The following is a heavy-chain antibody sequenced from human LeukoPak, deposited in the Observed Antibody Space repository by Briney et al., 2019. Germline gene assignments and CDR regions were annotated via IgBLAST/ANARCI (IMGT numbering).Heavy chain of an antibody. J-gene: IGHJ4*02. CDR3: ARLPYPYDSSGSPPLDY. V-gene: IGHV4-39*01. Sequence: SETLSLTCTVSGGSISSSNYYWGWIRQPPGKEQEWIGSIYYSGSTYYNPSLKSRVTISVDTSKNQFSLKLSSVTAADTAVYYCARLPYPYDSSGSPPLDYWGQGTLVTVSS. CDR2: IYYSGST. CDR1: GGSISSSNYY. D-gene: IGHD3-22*01.